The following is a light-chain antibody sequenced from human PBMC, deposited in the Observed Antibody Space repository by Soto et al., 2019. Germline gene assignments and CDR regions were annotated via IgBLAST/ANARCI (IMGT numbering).Light chain of an antibody. CDR1: GSDIGAYDY. Sequence: QSVLTQPASVSGSPGQSITISCTGSGSDIGAYDYVSWYQQHPGKAPKLLIYGVKNRPSGVSYRFSASKSAFTASLTISGLQAEDEAHYYCSSYTTSYFYVFGPGTKLTVL. J-gene: IGLJ1*01. CDR3: SSYTTSYFYV. CDR2: GVK. V-gene: IGLV2-14*01.